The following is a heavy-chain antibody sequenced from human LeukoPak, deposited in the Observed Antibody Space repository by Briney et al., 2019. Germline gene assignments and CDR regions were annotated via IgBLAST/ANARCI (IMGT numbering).Heavy chain of an antibody. CDR3: ASGPELRFLEWFWFDP. J-gene: IGHJ5*02. D-gene: IGHD3-3*01. V-gene: IGHV1-69*05. CDR2: IIPIFGTA. Sequence: ASVKVSCKASGGTFSSYAISWVRQAPGQGLEWMGGIIPIFGTANYAQKFQGRVTITTDESTSTAYMELSSLRSEDTAVYYCASGPELRFLEWFWFDPWGQGTLVTVSS. CDR1: GGTFSSYA.